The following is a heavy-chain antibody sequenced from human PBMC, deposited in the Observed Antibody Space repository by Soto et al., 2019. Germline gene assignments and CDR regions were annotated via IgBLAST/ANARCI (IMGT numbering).Heavy chain of an antibody. CDR3: ARSPLYYDDVWGSYRPRNWFDP. V-gene: IGHV4-59*08. CDR2: IYYSGST. Sequence: PSETLSLTCTVSGGSISSYYWSWIRQPPGKGLEWIGYIYYSGSTNYNPSLKSRVTISVDTSKNQFSLKLSSVTAADTAVYYCARSPLYYDDVWGSYRPRNWFDPWGKGTLVTVSS. J-gene: IGHJ5*02. D-gene: IGHD3-16*02. CDR1: GGSISSYY.